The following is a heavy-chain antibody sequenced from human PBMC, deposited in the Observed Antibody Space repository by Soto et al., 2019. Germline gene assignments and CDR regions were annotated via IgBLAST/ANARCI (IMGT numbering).Heavy chain of an antibody. CDR1: GFTFSSYW. CDR2: IKQDETEN. D-gene: IGHD3-3*01. J-gene: IGHJ4*02. Sequence: AGSLTLSCAASGFTFSSYWMSWVRQAPATGLARVSDIKQDETENSYVYSVKGPFNISRDKAKNSLYLQMNSLRAEDTAVYYCARDKYDDFWIGYSNYYFDYWGQGALVTVSS. CDR3: ARDKYDDFWIGYSNYYFDY. V-gene: IGHV3-7*03.